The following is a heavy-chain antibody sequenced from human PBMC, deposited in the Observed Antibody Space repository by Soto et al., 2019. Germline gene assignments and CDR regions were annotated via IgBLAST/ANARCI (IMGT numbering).Heavy chain of an antibody. V-gene: IGHV4-59*01. CDR3: ARDHAVAGKGIDF. Sequence: SETLSLTCTVSGGSISSYYWSWTRQPPGKGLEWIGYIYYSGSTNYNPSLKSRVTISVDTSKNQFSLKLSSVTAADTAVYYCARDHAVAGKGIDFPGQGTLVTVSS. CDR1: GGSISSYY. CDR2: IYYSGST. D-gene: IGHD6-19*01. J-gene: IGHJ4*02.